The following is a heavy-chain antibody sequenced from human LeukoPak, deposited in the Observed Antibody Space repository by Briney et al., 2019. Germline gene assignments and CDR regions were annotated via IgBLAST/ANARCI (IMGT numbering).Heavy chain of an antibody. J-gene: IGHJ4*02. D-gene: IGHD1-26*01. CDR3: ARDLGSGKYYSYFDY. CDR2: IYCSGTT. V-gene: IGHV4-59*02. CDR1: GGSVSNYY. Sequence: SETLSLTCTVSGGSVSNYYWSWVRQPPGKGLEWIGYIYCSGTTSYNPSLKSRLTISVDTSKNQFSLKLSSVTAADTAVYYCARDLGSGKYYSYFDYWGQGTLVTVSS.